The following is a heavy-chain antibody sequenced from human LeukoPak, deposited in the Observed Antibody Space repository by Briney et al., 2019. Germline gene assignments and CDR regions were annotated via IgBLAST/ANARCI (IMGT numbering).Heavy chain of an antibody. J-gene: IGHJ4*02. CDR1: GFTFSSYA. CDR3: AKDESQLWFFPPPGD. Sequence: GRSLRLSCAASGFTFSSYAMHWVRQAPGKGLEWVAVISYDGSNKYYADSVKGRFTISRDNSKNTLYLQMNSLRAEDTAVYYCAKDESQLWFFPPPGDWGQGTLVTVSS. CDR2: ISYDGSNK. D-gene: IGHD5-18*01. V-gene: IGHV3-30*04.